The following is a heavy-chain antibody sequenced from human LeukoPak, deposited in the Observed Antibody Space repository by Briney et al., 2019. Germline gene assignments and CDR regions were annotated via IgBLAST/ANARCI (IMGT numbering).Heavy chain of an antibody. V-gene: IGHV4-38-2*01. Sequence: GPLRLSCAASGFTFSDYYMSWIRQPPGKGLEWIGSIYYSGSTYYNPSLKSRVTISVDTSKNQFSLKLSSVTAADTAVYYCASSSWAVAAAAFDYWGQGTLVTVSS. J-gene: IGHJ4*02. D-gene: IGHD6-19*01. CDR3: ASSSWAVAAAAFDY. CDR2: IYYSGST. CDR1: GFTFSDYY.